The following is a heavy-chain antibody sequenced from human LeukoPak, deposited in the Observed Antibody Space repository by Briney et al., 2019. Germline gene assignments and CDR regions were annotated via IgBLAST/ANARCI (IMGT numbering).Heavy chain of an antibody. Sequence: GGSLRLSCAAYGFTFSSYAMHWTRQPPGKGLEWVAVISYGGSNKYYAGSVKGRFTISRDNSKNTLYLQMNSLRAEDTAVYYCARDVTDDGCFDYWGQGTLDTVSS. CDR3: ARDVTDDGCFDY. D-gene: IGHD5-24*01. V-gene: IGHV3-30*01. CDR1: GFTFSSYA. CDR2: ISYGGSNK. J-gene: IGHJ4*02.